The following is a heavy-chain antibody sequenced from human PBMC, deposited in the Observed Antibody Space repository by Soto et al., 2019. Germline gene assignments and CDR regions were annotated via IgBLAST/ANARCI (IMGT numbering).Heavy chain of an antibody. V-gene: IGHV4-39*01. D-gene: IGHD6-13*01. CDR2: IFYDGYT. Sequence: QVQLQESGPGLVMPSETLSLTCTVSGDSISGSPYFWGWIRQPPGKRLEWIGSIFYDGYTLYTPSLXXRVTISVDPSKNQFSLKLTSVAAAETAIYFCARLQAAVPHYWGQGILVTVSS. J-gene: IGHJ4*02. CDR1: GDSISGSPYF. CDR3: ARLQAAVPHY.